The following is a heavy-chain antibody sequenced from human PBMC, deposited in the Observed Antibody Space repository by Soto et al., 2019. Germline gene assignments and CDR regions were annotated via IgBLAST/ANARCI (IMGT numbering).Heavy chain of an antibody. V-gene: IGHV1-18*01. Sequence: ESVKVSCKASGETFTSYGISWVRQAPGQGLEGMGWISAYNGNTNYAQKLQGRVTMTTDTSTSTAYMELRSLRSDDTAVYYCARNRGWPYYYDCCGFRKLNPPFDFWGQGTLVTVSS. CDR2: ISAYNGNT. CDR1: GETFTSYG. D-gene: IGHD3-22*01. CDR3: ARNRGWPYYYDCCGFRKLNPPFDF. J-gene: IGHJ4*02.